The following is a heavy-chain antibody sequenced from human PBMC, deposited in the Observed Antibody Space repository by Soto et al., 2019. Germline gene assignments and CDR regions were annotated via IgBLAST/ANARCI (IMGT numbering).Heavy chain of an antibody. CDR1: GYTFSSIG. CDR2: ISPHKGDT. Sequence: ASVKVSCKTSGYTFSSIGISWVRQAPGQGLEWMGWISPHKGDTYYAQRLQGRVTMTTDTSTSTAYMELRSLRPDDTAVYFCARDLDGSGSYFTNYWGQGTLVTVSS. CDR3: ARDLDGSGSYFTNY. J-gene: IGHJ4*02. D-gene: IGHD3-10*01. V-gene: IGHV1-18*01.